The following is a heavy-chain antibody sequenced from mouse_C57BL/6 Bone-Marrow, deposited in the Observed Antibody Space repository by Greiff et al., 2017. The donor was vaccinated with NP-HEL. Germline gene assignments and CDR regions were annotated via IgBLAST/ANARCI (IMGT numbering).Heavy chain of an antibody. J-gene: IGHJ4*01. V-gene: IGHV2-4*01. CDR3: AKDDYYGSSYDAMDY. Sequence: QVQLKESGPGLVQPSQSLSITCTVSGFSLTSYGVHWVRQPPGKGLEWLGVIWSGGSTDYNAAFISRLSISKDNSKSQVFFKMNSLQADDTAIYYCAKDDYYGSSYDAMDYWCQGTSVTVSS. CDR1: GFSLTSYG. D-gene: IGHD1-1*01. CDR2: IWSGGST.